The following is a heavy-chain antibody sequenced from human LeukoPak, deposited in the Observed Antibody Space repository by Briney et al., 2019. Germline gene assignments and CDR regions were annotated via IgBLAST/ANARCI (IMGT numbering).Heavy chain of an antibody. Sequence: SQTLSLTCTVSGGSISSGDYYWSWIRQPPGKGLEWIGYIYYSGSTYHNPSLKSRVTISVDTSKNQFSLKLSSVTAADTAVYYCARGGNRYDGNSFDYWGQGTLVTVSS. D-gene: IGHD4-23*01. J-gene: IGHJ4*02. CDR1: GGSISSGDYY. CDR2: IYYSGST. V-gene: IGHV4-30-4*08. CDR3: ARGGNRYDGNSFDY.